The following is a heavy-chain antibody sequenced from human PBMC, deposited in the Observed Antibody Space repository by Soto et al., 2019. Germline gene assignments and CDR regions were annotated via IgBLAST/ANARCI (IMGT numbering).Heavy chain of an antibody. J-gene: IGHJ6*02. CDR3: ARQRYGGKYYYGMDV. CDR2: IYPGDSDT. CDR1: GYSFTSYW. V-gene: IGHV5-51*01. D-gene: IGHD5-18*01. Sequence: GESLKISCKGSGYSFTSYWIGWARQMPGKGLEWMGIIYPGDSDTRYSPSFQGQVTISADKSVSTAYVQWSSLKASDTAMYYCARQRYGGKYYYGMDVWGQGTTVTVSS.